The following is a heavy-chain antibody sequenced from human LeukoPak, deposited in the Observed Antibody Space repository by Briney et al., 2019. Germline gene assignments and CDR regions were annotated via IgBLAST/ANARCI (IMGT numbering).Heavy chain of an antibody. V-gene: IGHV1-2*02. Sequence: ASVRVSCTASGYTFTGYYVHWVRQAPGQGLEWMGWINPNSGGTNYAQKFQGRVTMTRDTSISTAYMELSRLRSDDTAVYYCARGPYYDFWSGPPDYWGQGTLVTVSS. J-gene: IGHJ4*02. CDR3: ARGPYYDFWSGPPDY. CDR1: GYTFTGYY. D-gene: IGHD3-3*01. CDR2: INPNSGGT.